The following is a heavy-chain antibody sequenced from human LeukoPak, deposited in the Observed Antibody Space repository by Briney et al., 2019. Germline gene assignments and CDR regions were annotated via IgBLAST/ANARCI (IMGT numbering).Heavy chain of an antibody. V-gene: IGHV3-48*04. CDR2: ISSSGSTT. J-gene: IGHJ4*02. D-gene: IGHD4-17*01. CDR3: ARRLRFDY. CDR1: GFSFSNYG. Sequence: GGSLRLSCAASGFSFSNYGMHWVRQAPGKGLEWVSYISSSGSTTYYADSVKGRFTISRDNAKNSLYLQMNSLRAEDTAVYYCARRLRFDYWSQGTLVTVSS.